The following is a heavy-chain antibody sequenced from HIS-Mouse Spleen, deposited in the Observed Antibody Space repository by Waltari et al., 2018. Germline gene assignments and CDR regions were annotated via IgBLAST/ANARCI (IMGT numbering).Heavy chain of an antibody. D-gene: IGHD6-19*01. V-gene: IGHV3-30*18. Sequence: QVQLVESGGGVVQPGRCRRLSCADSGFSFGSYGMHGVRPAPGKGRECGAVISYDGSNKYYADSVKGRFTISRDNSKNTLYLQMNSLRAEDTAVYYCAKASSGWLDYWGQGTLVTVSS. CDR2: ISYDGSNK. CDR3: AKASSGWLDY. J-gene: IGHJ4*02. CDR1: GFSFGSYG.